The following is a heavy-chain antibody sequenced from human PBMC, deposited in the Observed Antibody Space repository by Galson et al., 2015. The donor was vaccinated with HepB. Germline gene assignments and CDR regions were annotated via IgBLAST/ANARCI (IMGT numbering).Heavy chain of an antibody. CDR2: ISSGSSYI. J-gene: IGHJ4*02. V-gene: IGHV3-21*01. D-gene: IGHD4-17*01. CDR3: ARVADADYGDHSHFDS. CDR1: GFTFTNYN. Sequence: LRLSCAASGFTFTNYNMNWVRQAPGKGLQWVSSISSGSSYIYYADSVKGRFTISRDNAKNSLYLQMNSLRAEDTAVYYCARVADADYGDHSHFDSWGQGTLVTVSS.